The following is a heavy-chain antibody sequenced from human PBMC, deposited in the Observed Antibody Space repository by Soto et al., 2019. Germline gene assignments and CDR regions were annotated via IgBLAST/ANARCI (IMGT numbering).Heavy chain of an antibody. CDR3: AREILTGYYPAGWFDP. V-gene: IGHV4-39*02. CDR1: GGSISSSSYY. Sequence: SETLSLTCTVSGGSISSSSYYWGWIRQPPGKGLEWIGSIYFRGSTYYNPSLKSRVTVSVDTSKKQFSLKLTSVTAADTAVYYCAREILTGYYPAGWFDPWGQGTLVTVSS. CDR2: IYFRGST. J-gene: IGHJ5*02. D-gene: IGHD3-9*01.